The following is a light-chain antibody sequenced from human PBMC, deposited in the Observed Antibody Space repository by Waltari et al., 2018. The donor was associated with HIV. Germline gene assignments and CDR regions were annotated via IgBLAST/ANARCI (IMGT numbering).Light chain of an antibody. CDR2: RNN. Sequence: QSVLTQPPSASGTPGQRVPISCSGSSSHLGSNYVYWYQQLPGTAPKLLIYRNNQRPSGVPDRFSGSKSGTSASLAISGLRSEDEADYYWAAWDDSLSGSWVFGGGTKLTVL. CDR1: SSHLGSNY. V-gene: IGLV1-47*01. J-gene: IGLJ3*02. CDR3: AAWDDSLSGSWV.